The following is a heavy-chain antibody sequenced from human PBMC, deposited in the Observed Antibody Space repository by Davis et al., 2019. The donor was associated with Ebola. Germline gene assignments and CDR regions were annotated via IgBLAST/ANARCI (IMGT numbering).Heavy chain of an antibody. CDR3: ARDESYYYYGMDV. J-gene: IGHJ6*02. CDR2: IIPIFGTA. Sequence: SVKVSCKASGGTFSSYAISWVRQAPGQGLEWMGGIIPIFGTANYAQKFQGRVTITADESTSTAYMELSSLRSEDTAVYYCARDESYYYYGMDVWGQGTTVTVSS. V-gene: IGHV1-69*13. CDR1: GGTFSSYA.